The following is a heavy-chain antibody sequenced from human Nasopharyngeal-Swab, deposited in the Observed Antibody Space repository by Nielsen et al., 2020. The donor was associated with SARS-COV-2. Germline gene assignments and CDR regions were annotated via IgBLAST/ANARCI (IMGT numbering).Heavy chain of an antibody. CDR1: GGTFSSYA. CDR2: IIPILGIA. CDR3: ARSGITIFGVVIGGRGEGSVMDV. J-gene: IGHJ6*02. D-gene: IGHD3-3*01. V-gene: IGHV1-69*04. Sequence: SVKVSCKASGGTFSSYAISWVRQAPGQGLEWMGRIIPILGIANYAQKFQGRVTITADKSTSTAYMELSSLRSEDTAVYYCARSGITIFGVVIGGRGEGSVMDVWGQGTTVTVSS.